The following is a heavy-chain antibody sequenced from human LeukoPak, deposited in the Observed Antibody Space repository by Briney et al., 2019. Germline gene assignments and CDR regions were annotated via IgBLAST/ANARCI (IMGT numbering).Heavy chain of an antibody. CDR1: GGSISSSNW. CDR3: ARIEVAYYGMDV. Sequence: SCKASGGSISSSNWWSWVRQPPGKGLEWIGEIYHSGSTNYNPSLKSRVTISVDKSKNQFSLKLSSVTAADTAVYYCARIEVAYYGMDVWGQGTTVTVSS. J-gene: IGHJ6*02. D-gene: IGHD2-15*01. V-gene: IGHV4-4*02. CDR2: IYHSGST.